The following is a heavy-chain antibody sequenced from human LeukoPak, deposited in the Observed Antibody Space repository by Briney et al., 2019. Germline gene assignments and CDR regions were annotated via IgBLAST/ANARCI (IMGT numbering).Heavy chain of an antibody. Sequence: GGSLRLSCAASGFTFSSYSMHWVRQAPGKGLEWVSYISSSSSTIYYADSVKGRFTISRDNAKNSLYLQMNSLRAEDTAVYYCAREQDLDYWGQGTLVTVSS. V-gene: IGHV3-48*01. CDR1: GFTFSSYS. CDR2: ISSSSSTI. J-gene: IGHJ4*02. CDR3: AREQDLDY.